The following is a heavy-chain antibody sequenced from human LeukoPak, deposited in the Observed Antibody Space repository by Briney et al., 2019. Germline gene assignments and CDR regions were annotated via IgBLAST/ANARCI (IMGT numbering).Heavy chain of an antibody. J-gene: IGHJ6*03. D-gene: IGHD2-2*01. CDR1: GGTFSSYA. CDR2: IIPILGTA. V-gene: IGHV1-69*05. Sequence: ASVKVSCKASGGTFSSYAISWVRQAPGRGLEWMGGIIPILGTAHYAQKFQGRVTITTDESTSTAYMDLSSLRSENTAVYYYARDTNPPPAAKNSNYYYSSMDVWGKGTTATVSS. CDR3: ARDTNPPPAAKNSNYYYSSMDV.